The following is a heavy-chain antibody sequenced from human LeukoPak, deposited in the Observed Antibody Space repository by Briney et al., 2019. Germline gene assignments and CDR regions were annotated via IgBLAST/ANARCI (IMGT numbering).Heavy chain of an antibody. Sequence: SGPALVKPTQTLTLTCTFSGFSLSTSGVGVGWIRQPPGKALEWLALIYWNDDKRYSPSLKSRLTITKDTSKNQVVLTMTNMDPVDTATYYCAHSSLIAAAGRFDPWGQGTLVTVSS. CDR3: AHSSLIAAAGRFDP. CDR2: IYWNDDK. D-gene: IGHD6-13*01. CDR1: GFSLSTSGVG. V-gene: IGHV2-5*01. J-gene: IGHJ5*02.